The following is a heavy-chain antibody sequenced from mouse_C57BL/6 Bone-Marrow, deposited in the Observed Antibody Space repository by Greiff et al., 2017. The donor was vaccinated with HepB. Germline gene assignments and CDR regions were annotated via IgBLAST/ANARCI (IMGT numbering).Heavy chain of an antibody. J-gene: IGHJ3*01. CDR1: GYTFTSYW. D-gene: IGHD1-1*01. Sequence: VQLQQPGAELVMPGASVKLSCKASGYTFTSYWMHWVKQRPGQGLEWIGEIDPSDSYTNYNQKFKGKSTLTVDKSSSTAYMQLSSLTSEDSAVYNGARSRGYGSRFAYGGKGILVTVS. CDR2: IDPSDSYT. V-gene: IGHV1-69*01. CDR3: ARSRGYGSRFAY.